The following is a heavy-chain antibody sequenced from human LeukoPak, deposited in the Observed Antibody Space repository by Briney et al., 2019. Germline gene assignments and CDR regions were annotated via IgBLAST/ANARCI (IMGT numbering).Heavy chain of an antibody. J-gene: IGHJ4*02. D-gene: IGHD5-18*01. CDR1: GFTFSSYG. V-gene: IGHV3-30*02. CDR2: IRYDGSNK. Sequence: GGSLRLSCAASGFTFSSYGMHWVRQAPGKGLEWVAFIRYDGSNKYYADSVKGRFTISRDNSKNTLYLQMNILRAEDTAVYYCAKDERYSYGLGGYWGQGTLVTVSS. CDR3: AKDERYSYGLGGY.